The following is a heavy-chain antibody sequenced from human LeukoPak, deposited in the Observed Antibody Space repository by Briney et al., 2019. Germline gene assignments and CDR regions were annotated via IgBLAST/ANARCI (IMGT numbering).Heavy chain of an antibody. CDR3: ARVRLADERAWAY. D-gene: IGHD3-3*02. J-gene: IGHJ4*02. CDR1: GYPFSDFY. CDR2: ITPKSGDT. Sequence: SSVKLSCNPAGYPFSDFYIHRVRQAPGQGLKYVGWITPKSGDTYSPQRFQGRVTMTRDASISTAYMELSSLRSDDTAVYFCARVRLADERAWAYWGQGTLVTVSS. V-gene: IGHV1-2*02.